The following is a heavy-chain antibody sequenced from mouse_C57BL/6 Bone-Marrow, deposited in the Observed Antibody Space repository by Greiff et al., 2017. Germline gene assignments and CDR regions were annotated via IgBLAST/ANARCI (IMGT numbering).Heavy chain of an antibody. J-gene: IGHJ2*01. V-gene: IGHV14-4*01. CDR1: GFNIKDDY. CDR3: TGSSSPFDY. Sequence: VHVKQSGAELVRPGASVKLSCTASGFNIKDDYMHWVKQRPEQGLEWIGWIDPENGDTEYASKFQGKATITADTSSNTAYLQLSSLTSEDTAVYYCTGSSSPFDYWGQGTTLTVSS. CDR2: IDPENGDT. D-gene: IGHD1-1*01.